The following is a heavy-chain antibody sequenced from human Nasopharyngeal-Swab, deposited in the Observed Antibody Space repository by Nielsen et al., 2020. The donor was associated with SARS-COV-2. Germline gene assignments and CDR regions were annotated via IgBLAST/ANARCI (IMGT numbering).Heavy chain of an antibody. CDR1: GGTISSDY. Sequence: GSLRRSCTVSGGTISSDYWSWIRQPPGKGQEGIGYIYYSGSTNYNPSLKSRVTISVDTSKNQFSLKLSSVTAADTAVYYCARAYSRSWYPGYYYYGMDVWGQGTTVTVSS. J-gene: IGHJ6*02. V-gene: IGHV4-59*01. D-gene: IGHD6-13*01. CDR2: IYYSGST. CDR3: ARAYSRSWYPGYYYYGMDV.